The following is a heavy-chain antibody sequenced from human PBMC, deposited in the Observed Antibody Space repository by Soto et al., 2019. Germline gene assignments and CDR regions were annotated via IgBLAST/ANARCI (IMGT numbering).Heavy chain of an antibody. CDR2: MNPNSGNT. CDR1: GYTFTSYD. V-gene: IGHV1-8*01. Sequence: GASVKVSCKASGYTFTSYDINWVRQATGQGLEWMGWMNPNSGNTGYAQKFQGRVTMTRNTSISTAYMELSSLRSEDTAVYYCARGPVSLRFLEWFPDAFDIWGQGTMVTVS. D-gene: IGHD3-3*01. CDR3: ARGPVSLRFLEWFPDAFDI. J-gene: IGHJ3*02.